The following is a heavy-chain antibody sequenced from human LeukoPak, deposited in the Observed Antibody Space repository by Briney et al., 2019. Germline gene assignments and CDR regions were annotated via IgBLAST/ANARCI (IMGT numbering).Heavy chain of an antibody. D-gene: IGHD3-22*01. CDR2: TSAYNGNT. CDR1: GYTFTSYG. Sequence: VASVKVSCKASGYTFTSYGISWVRQAPGQGLEWMGWTSAYNGNTDYAQKLQGRVTMTTDTSTSTAYMELRSLRSDDTAVYYCARYDDSSGLNDYWGQGTLVTVSS. V-gene: IGHV1-18*01. J-gene: IGHJ4*02. CDR3: ARYDDSSGLNDY.